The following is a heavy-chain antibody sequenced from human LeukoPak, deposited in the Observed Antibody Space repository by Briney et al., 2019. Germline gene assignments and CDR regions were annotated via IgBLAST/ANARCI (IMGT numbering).Heavy chain of an antibody. Sequence: SETLSLTCTVSGYSINSGYYWGWIRQPPGKGLEWIGSIYHSGSTYYNPSLKSRVTISVDTSKNQFSLKLSSVTAADTAVYYCARSFHYSGSYGGPDYWGQGTLVTVSS. J-gene: IGHJ4*02. D-gene: IGHD1-26*01. CDR1: GYSINSGYY. V-gene: IGHV4-38-2*02. CDR2: IYHSGST. CDR3: ARSFHYSGSYGGPDY.